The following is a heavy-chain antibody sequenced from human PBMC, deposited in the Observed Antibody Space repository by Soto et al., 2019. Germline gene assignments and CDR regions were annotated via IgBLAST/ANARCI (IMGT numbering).Heavy chain of an antibody. D-gene: IGHD1-26*01. CDR3: ARGMGATDY. CDR2: IYYSGST. V-gene: IGHV4-59*01. CDR1: GGSISSYY. Sequence: SETLCLTCTVSGGSISSYYWSWIRQPPGKGLEWIGYIYYSGSTNYNPSLKSRVTISVDTSKNQFSLKLSSVTAADTAVYYCARGMGATDYWGQGTLVTVSS. J-gene: IGHJ4*02.